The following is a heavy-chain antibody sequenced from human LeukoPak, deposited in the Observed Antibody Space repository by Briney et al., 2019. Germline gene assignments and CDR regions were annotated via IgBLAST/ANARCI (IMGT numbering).Heavy chain of an antibody. V-gene: IGHV5-51*01. CDR1: GYIFSSYW. D-gene: IGHD4-11*01. CDR2: IYPGDSDT. J-gene: IGHJ4*02. CDR3: AKKGTLGDYSV. Sequence: GESLKISCKGSGYIFSSYWIAWVRQMPGKGLEWMGIIYPGDSDTRYSPSFQGQVSISADKSISTAYLQWSSLKASDTAMYYCAKKGTLGDYSVWGQGTLVTVSS.